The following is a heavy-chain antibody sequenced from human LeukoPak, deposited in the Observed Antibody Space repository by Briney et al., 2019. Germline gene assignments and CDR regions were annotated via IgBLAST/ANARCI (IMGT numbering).Heavy chain of an antibody. CDR1: GFAFGDYN. J-gene: IGHJ4*02. D-gene: IGHD3-10*01. V-gene: IGHV3-49*04. Sequence: GGSLRLSCTTSGFAFGDYNMNRVPQAPGKGLEWVGYIRSKIHDGTTGYAASVEGRFTISRDDSKGIVYLQMTSLKSDDTAVYYCSRGQQYSYGPEFDYWGQGTLITVSS. CDR2: IRSKIHDGTT. CDR3: SRGQQYSYGPEFDY.